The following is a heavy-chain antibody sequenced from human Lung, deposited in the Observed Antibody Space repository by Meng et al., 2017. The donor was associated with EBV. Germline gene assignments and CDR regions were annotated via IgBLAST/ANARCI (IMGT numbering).Heavy chain of an antibody. J-gene: IGHJ4*02. CDR2: INPSSGGT. CDR1: GALFTDSD. CDR3: ARSIFSNDFFN. V-gene: IGHV1-2*06. D-gene: IGHD2-21*02. Sequence: HVRSVHFGAEAQWPAASLQFPCKAAGALFTDSDMHWVRQAPGQGLAWMGRINPSSGGTDYAQKFQGRVTMTRDTSISTAYMELTSLRSDDTAIYYCARSIFSNDFFNWGQGTLVTVSS.